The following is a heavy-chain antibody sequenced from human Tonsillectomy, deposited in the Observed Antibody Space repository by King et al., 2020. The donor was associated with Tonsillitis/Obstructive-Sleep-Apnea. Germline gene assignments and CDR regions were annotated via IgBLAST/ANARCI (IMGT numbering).Heavy chain of an antibody. CDR1: GGSISSYY. V-gene: IGHV4-59*01. D-gene: IGHD5-12*01. CDR3: ARDRQSGYRIGGFYY. CDR2: IYYSGST. Sequence: QLQESGPGLVKPSETLSLTCTVSGGSISSYYWSWIRQPPGKGLEWIGYIYYSGSTNYNPSLKSRVTISVDTSKNQFSLKLSSVTAADTAVYYCARDRQSGYRIGGFYYWGQGTLVTVSS. J-gene: IGHJ4*02.